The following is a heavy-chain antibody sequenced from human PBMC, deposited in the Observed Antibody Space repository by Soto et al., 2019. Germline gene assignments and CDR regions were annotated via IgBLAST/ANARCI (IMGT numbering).Heavy chain of an antibody. CDR1: GFTFSSYA. D-gene: IGHD2-8*01. Sequence: EVQLLESGGGLVQPGGSLRLSCAASGFTFSSYAMSWVRQAPGKGLEWVSAISGSGGSTYYADSVKGRFTISRDNSKNTLYLQMNSLRAEDTAVYYCPKADIVLMVYAIGFDYWGQGTLVTVSS. CDR3: PKADIVLMVYAIGFDY. CDR2: ISGSGGST. V-gene: IGHV3-23*01. J-gene: IGHJ4*02.